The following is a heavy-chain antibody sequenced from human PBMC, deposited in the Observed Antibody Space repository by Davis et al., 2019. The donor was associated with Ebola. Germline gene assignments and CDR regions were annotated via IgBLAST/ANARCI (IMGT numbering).Heavy chain of an antibody. CDR1: GYTFTGYY. Sequence: AASVKVSCKASGYTFTGYYMHWVRQAPGQGLEWVGRIYPNSGGTNYAQKFQGRVTMTRDPSISTAYMELSRLRSDDTAVYYCARDSFGYCSGGTCYSGLDYWGQGTLVTVSS. CDR3: ARDSFGYCSGGTCYSGLDY. V-gene: IGHV1-2*06. J-gene: IGHJ4*02. D-gene: IGHD2-15*01. CDR2: IYPNSGGT.